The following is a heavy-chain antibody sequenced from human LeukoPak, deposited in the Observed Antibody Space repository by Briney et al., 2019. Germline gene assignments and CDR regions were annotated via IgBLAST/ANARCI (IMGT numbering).Heavy chain of an antibody. CDR3: ARHWSHSVAQFGRSYWFDP. Sequence: SETLSLTCIVSGGSISGYYWSWIRQPAGKGLEWIGHMDTSGHTNYNSSLMSRVTMSVDSSKNQFSLRLTSVTAADTAVYYCARHWSHSVAQFGRSYWFDPWGQGTLVTVSS. V-gene: IGHV4-4*07. CDR1: GGSISGYY. D-gene: IGHD2-15*01. CDR2: MDTSGHT. J-gene: IGHJ5*02.